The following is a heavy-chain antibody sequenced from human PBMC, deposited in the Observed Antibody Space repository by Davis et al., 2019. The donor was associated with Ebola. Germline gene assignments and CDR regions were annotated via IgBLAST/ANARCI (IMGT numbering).Heavy chain of an antibody. CDR2: INPSGGST. Sequence: ASVQVSCKASGYTFTSYYMHWVRQAPGQGLEWTGIINPSGGSTSYAQKFQGRVTMTRDTSTSTVYMELSSLRSEDTAVYYCARDEVTRGYYYYYYGMDVWGQGTTVTVSS. V-gene: IGHV1-46*01. CDR1: GYTFTSYY. CDR3: ARDEVTRGYYYYYYGMDV. D-gene: IGHD4-11*01. J-gene: IGHJ6*02.